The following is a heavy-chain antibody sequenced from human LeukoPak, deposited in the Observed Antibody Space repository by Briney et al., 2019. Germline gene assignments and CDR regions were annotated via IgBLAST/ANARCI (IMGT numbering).Heavy chain of an antibody. Sequence: SVKVSCKASGGTFSSYAISWVRQAPGQGLEWMGRIIPIFGIANYAQKFQGRVTITADKSTSTAYMELSSLRSEDTAVYYCARDPSYSSSWYFDYWGQGALVTVSS. CDR2: IIPIFGIA. J-gene: IGHJ4*02. CDR1: GGTFSSYA. CDR3: ARDPSYSSSWYFDY. D-gene: IGHD6-13*01. V-gene: IGHV1-69*04.